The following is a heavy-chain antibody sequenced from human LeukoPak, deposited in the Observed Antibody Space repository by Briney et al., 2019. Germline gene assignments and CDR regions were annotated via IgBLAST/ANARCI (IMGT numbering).Heavy chain of an antibody. Sequence: GGSLRLSCAASGFPFSSYAMNWVRQAPGKGLEWVSVIAGSDGFTQYADSVKGRFTISRDNSKNTVYLQMNRLRVEDTALYYCVRSLDYWGQGTLDTVSS. J-gene: IGHJ4*02. V-gene: IGHV3-23*01. CDR1: GFPFSSYA. CDR2: IAGSDGFT. CDR3: VRSLDY.